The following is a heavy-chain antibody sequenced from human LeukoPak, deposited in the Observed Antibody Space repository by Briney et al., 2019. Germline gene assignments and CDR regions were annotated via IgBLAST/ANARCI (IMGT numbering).Heavy chain of an antibody. CDR1: GFTFSGSS. V-gene: IGHV3-73*01. CDR3: TRHGDQQLAHYYYYYYMDV. D-gene: IGHD6-13*01. J-gene: IGHJ6*03. CDR2: IRSEANTYAT. Sequence: GGSLRLSCAASGFTFSGSSIHWVRQTSGKGLEWVGRIRSEANTYATAYVASVKGRFTISRDDSKNTAYLQMNSLKTEDTAVYYCTRHGDQQLAHYYYYYYMDVWGKGTTVTVPS.